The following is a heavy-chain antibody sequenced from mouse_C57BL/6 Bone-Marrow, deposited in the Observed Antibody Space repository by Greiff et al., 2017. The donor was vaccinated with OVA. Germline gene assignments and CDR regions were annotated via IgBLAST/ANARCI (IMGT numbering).Heavy chain of an antibody. V-gene: IGHV2-9-1*01. CDR2: IWTGGGT. CDR1: GFSFTSYA. Sequence: VKLVESGPGLVAPSQSLSITCTVSGFSFTSYAISWVRQPPGKGLEWLGVIWTGGGTNYNSALKSRLSISKDNSKSQVYLKMNSMQTDDTARYYCARLGGAMDYWGQGTSGTVSS. CDR3: ARLGGAMDY. D-gene: IGHD3-3*01. J-gene: IGHJ4*01.